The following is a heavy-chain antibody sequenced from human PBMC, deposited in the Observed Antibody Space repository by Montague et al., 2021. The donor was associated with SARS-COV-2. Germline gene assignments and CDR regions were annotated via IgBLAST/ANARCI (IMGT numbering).Heavy chain of an antibody. CDR1: GFTFSTFW. V-gene: IGHV3-7*05. CDR2: IKQDGSEK. J-gene: IGHJ4*02. D-gene: IGHD3-22*01. CDR3: ARGYDSSGYQY. Sequence: SLSLSFSASGFTFSTFWMTWVRQVPGKGLEWVANIKQDGSEKYYVDSVKGRFTISRDNAKNSLYLQLDSPRAEDTAVYYCARGYDSSGYQYWGQGTLVTVSS.